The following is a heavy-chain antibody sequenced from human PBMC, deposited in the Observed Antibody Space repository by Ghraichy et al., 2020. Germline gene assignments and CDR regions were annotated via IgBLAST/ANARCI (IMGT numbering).Heavy chain of an antibody. CDR2: ISGSGGSP. V-gene: IGHV3-23*01. D-gene: IGHD2-15*01. Sequence: GGSLRLSYAASGYACSRFAMSCVLQAPGQGLEWFSAISGSGGSPYYADSVKGRFTISRDNSKNTLYLQMNSLRAEDTAVYYCAKFGIVVVVAATHWGAFDIWGQVLMVTVSP. CDR3: AKFGIVVVVAATHWGAFDI. J-gene: IGHJ3*02. CDR1: GYACSRFA.